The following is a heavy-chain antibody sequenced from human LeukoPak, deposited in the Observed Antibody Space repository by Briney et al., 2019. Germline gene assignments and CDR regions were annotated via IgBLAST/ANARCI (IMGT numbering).Heavy chain of an antibody. V-gene: IGHV4-59*01. CDR1: GGSISSYY. CDR3: ARDRHDYSKGRGYNWFDP. J-gene: IGHJ5*02. D-gene: IGHD4-11*01. CDR2: IYYSGST. Sequence: SETLSLTCTVSGGSISSYYWSWIRQPPGKGLEWIGYIYYSGSTNYNPSLKSRVTISVDTSKNLFSLKLSSVTAADTAVYYCARDRHDYSKGRGYNWFDPWGQGTLVTVSS.